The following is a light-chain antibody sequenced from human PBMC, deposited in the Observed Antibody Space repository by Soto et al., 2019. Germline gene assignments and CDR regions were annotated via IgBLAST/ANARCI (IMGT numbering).Light chain of an antibody. CDR3: QQFQRFSRT. Sequence: DIQMTQSPSTLSASVGDRVTITCRASESIGTWLAWYQQKPGKAPNLLIYDASSLQSGVPSRFSGRGSGTGFTLPISSLQPGDFATYYCQQFQRFSRTFGQGTKVDIK. J-gene: IGKJ1*01. V-gene: IGKV1-5*01. CDR1: ESIGTW. CDR2: DAS.